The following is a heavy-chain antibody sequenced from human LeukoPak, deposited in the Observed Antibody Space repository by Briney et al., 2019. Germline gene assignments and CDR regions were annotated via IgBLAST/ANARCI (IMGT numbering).Heavy chain of an antibody. V-gene: IGHV1-46*01. CDR2: IYPRDGST. Sequence: ASVTVSCKASGYTFTSNYIHWVRQAPGQGLEWMGMIYPRDGSTSYAQKFQGRVTVTRDTSTSTVHMELSGLRSEDTAVYYCARDQEVFDYWGQGTLVTVSS. J-gene: IGHJ4*02. CDR3: ARDQEVFDY. CDR1: GYTFTSNY.